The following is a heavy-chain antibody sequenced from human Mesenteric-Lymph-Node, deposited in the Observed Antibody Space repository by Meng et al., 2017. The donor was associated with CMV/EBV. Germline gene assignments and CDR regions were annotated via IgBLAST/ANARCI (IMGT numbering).Heavy chain of an antibody. Sequence: GESLKISCAASGFTINSYNMNWVRQAPGKGLEWVSYISTGGTIYYADSVTGRFTISRDNAKNSLYLQMNSLRAEDTAVYYCARGEPYYYGSGSYHFDYWGQGTLVTVSS. V-gene: IGHV3-69-1*01. D-gene: IGHD3-10*01. J-gene: IGHJ4*02. CDR3: ARGEPYYYGSGSYHFDY. CDR2: ISTGGTI. CDR1: GFTINSYN.